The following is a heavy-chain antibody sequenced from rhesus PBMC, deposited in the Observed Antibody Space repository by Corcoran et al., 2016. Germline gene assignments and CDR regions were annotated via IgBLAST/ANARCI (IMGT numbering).Heavy chain of an antibody. J-gene: IGHJ3*01. V-gene: IGHV4-73*01. Sequence: QVQLQQWGEGLVKPSETLSLTCAVYGGSISGYYYWSWIRQPPGKGLEWIGYIYCNSASTNYNPPRKKRVTNAKDTSKNQVCLKLSSVTAADTAVYYCARSRIAAAGTSGAFDFWGQGLRVTVSS. D-gene: IGHD6-25*01. CDR2: IYCNSAST. CDR3: ARSRIAAAGTSGAFDF. CDR1: GGSISGYYY.